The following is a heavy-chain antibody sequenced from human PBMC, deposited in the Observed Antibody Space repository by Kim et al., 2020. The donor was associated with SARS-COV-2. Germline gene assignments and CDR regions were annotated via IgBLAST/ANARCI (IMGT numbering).Heavy chain of an antibody. CDR2: T. J-gene: IGHJ4*02. D-gene: IGHD5-12*01. V-gene: IGHV4-4*07. CDR3: AREGWLQDFDY. Sequence: TNDNPSLKSRVTMSVDTSKSQFSLKLGSVTAADTAVYYCAREGWLQDFDYWGQGTLVTVSS.